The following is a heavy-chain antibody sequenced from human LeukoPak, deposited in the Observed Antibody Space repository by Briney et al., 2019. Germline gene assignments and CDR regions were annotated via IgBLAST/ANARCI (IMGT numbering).Heavy chain of an antibody. Sequence: GGSLRLSCAASGFSFSSYWMTWVRQAPGKGLEWVANIKQDGTEKYSVDSVRGRFTISRDNAKNSLYLQMNSVRAEDTAVYYCVRDFRFLDDYWGQGTLVSVSS. V-gene: IGHV3-7*01. J-gene: IGHJ4*02. CDR3: VRDFRFLDDY. D-gene: IGHD3-3*01. CDR1: GFSFSSYW. CDR2: IKQDGTEK.